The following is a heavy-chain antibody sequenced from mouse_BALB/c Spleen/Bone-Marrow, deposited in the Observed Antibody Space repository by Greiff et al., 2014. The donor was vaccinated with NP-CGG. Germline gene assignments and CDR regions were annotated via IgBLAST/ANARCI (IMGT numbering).Heavy chain of an antibody. CDR2: INPSNGST. J-gene: IGHJ3*01. CDR3: ARERGNYPFAY. CDR1: GYTFTSYW. V-gene: IGHV1S81*02. D-gene: IGHD2-1*01. Sequence: VQLQQSGAELVKPGASVKLSCKASGYTFTSYWMHWVKQRPGQGLEWIGEINPSNGSTNYNEKFKSKATLTVDKSSSTAYMQLSSLTSEDSAVYDCARERGNYPFAYWGQGTLVTVSA.